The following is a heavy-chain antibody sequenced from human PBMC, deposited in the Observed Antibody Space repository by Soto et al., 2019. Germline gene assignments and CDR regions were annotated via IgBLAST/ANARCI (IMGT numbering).Heavy chain of an antibody. CDR2: IIPIFGTA. V-gene: IGHV1-69*13. CDR3: ASGSGGSFNWFDP. D-gene: IGHD2-15*01. J-gene: IGHJ5*02. CDR1: GDTFSSYA. Sequence: SVKVSCKASGDTFSSYAISWVRQAPGQGLEWMGGIIPIFGTANYAQKFQGRVTITADESTSTAYMELSSLRSEDTAVYYCASGSGGSFNWFDPWGQGTLVTVSS.